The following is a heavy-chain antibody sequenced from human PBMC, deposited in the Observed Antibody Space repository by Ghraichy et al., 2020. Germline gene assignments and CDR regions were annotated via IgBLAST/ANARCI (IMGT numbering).Heavy chain of an antibody. Sequence: ASVKVSCKASGYTFTSYDINWVRQATGQGLEWMGWMNPNSGNTGYAQKFQGRVTMTRNTSISTAYMELSSLRSEDTAVYYCARGTPRHPLTGVYYYYGMDVWGQGTTVTVSS. CDR2: MNPNSGNT. V-gene: IGHV1-8*01. CDR1: GYTFTSYD. J-gene: IGHJ6*02. CDR3: ARGTPRHPLTGVYYYYGMDV. D-gene: IGHD7-27*01.